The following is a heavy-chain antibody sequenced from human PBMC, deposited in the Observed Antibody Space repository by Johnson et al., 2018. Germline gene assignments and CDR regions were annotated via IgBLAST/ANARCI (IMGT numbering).Heavy chain of an antibody. CDR1: GFAFSTYD. CDR3: ARGGSYDPIPVPLDVLDI. V-gene: IGHV3-13*05. CDR2: IGTKGDP. D-gene: IGHD3-16*01. Sequence: VQLVESGGGLVHPGGSLILSCAASGFAFSTYDMHWVRQTTGKGLEWVSAIGTKGDPYYPGSVNGRFTISREDAKNSLYLQMNSLGAGDTAVYYCARGGSYDPIPVPLDVLDIWGQGTMVTVSS. J-gene: IGHJ3*02.